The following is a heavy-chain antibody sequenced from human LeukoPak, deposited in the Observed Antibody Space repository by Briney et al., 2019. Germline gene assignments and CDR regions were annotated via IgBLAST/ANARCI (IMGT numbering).Heavy chain of an antibody. V-gene: IGHV3-21*01. CDR1: GFTFSSYS. J-gene: IGHJ6*03. D-gene: IGHD2-2*01. Sequence: GGSLRLSCAASGFTFSSYSMNWVRQPPGKGLEWVSYISSSRSYIYYADSVKGRFTISRDNAKNSLYLQMNSLRAEDTAVYYCARDQSVVAWREQLLSYYYYMDVWGKGTTVTVSS. CDR2: ISSSRSYI. CDR3: ARDQSVVAWREQLLSYYYYMDV.